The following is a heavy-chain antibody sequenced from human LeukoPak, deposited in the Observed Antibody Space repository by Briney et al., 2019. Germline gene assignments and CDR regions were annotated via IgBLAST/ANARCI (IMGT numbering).Heavy chain of an antibody. Sequence: SQTLSLTCTVSGGSINSGSYYYHWIRQPAGKGLEWIAYIYYSGSTNYNPSLKSRVTISVDTSKNQFSLNLTSVTAADTAVYYCARVRSALVIGCLDFWGQGTLVTVSS. D-gene: IGHD5-18*01. CDR2: IYYSGST. CDR1: GGSINSGSYY. V-gene: IGHV4-61*09. J-gene: IGHJ4*02. CDR3: ARVRSALVIGCLDF.